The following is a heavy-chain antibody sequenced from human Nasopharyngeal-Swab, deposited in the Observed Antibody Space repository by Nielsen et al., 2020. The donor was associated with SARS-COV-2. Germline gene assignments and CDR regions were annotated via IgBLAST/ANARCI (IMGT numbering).Heavy chain of an antibody. D-gene: IGHD1-26*01. V-gene: IGHV3-9*01. CDR3: AKDILYSGSYYGVFDY. CDR2: ISWNSGTI. CDR1: GFTFADYA. J-gene: IGHJ4*02. Sequence: SLKISCAASGFTFADYAMHWVRQAPGKGLEWVSGISWNSGTIVYADSVKGRFTISRDNAKNPLYLQMNSLRAEDTALYYCAKDILYSGSYYGVFDYWGQGTLVTVSS.